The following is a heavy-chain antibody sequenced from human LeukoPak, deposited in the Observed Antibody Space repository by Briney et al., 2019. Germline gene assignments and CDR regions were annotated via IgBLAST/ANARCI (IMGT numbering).Heavy chain of an antibody. Sequence: PGGSLRLSCAASGFTVSSNYMNWVRQAPGKGLEWVSVIYGGGNIYYADSVKGRFTISRDNAKNSLYLQMNSLRAEDTAVYYCARGRSSGWEPDAFDIWGQGTMVTVSS. CDR2: IYGGGNI. V-gene: IGHV3-53*01. CDR3: ARGRSSGWEPDAFDI. D-gene: IGHD6-19*01. CDR1: GFTVSSNY. J-gene: IGHJ3*02.